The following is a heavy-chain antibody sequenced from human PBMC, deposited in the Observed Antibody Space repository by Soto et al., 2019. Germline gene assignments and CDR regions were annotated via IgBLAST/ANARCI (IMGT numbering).Heavy chain of an antibody. CDR1: GGSISSYY. CDR3: AGEGYSSSSGLYYYYYGMDV. V-gene: IGHV4-4*07. CDR2: IYTSGST. Sequence: PSETLSLTCTVSGGSISSYYWSWIRQPAGKGLEWIGRIYTSGSTNYNPSLKSRVTMSVDTSKNQFSLKLSAVTAADTAVYYCAGEGYSSSSGLYYYYYGMDVWGQGTTVTVSS. J-gene: IGHJ6*02. D-gene: IGHD6-6*01.